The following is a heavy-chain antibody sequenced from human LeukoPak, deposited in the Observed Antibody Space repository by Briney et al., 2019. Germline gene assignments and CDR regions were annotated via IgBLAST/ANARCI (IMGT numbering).Heavy chain of an antibody. V-gene: IGHV1-18*04. Sequence: ASVKVSCKASGYTFTGYYMHWVRQAPGQGLEWMGWISAYNGNTNYAQKLQGRVTMTTDTSTSTAYMELRSLRSDDTAVYYCAREEVTIFGVVIYDAFDIWGQGTMVTVSS. CDR1: GYTFTGYY. D-gene: IGHD3-3*01. J-gene: IGHJ3*02. CDR3: AREEVTIFGVVIYDAFDI. CDR2: ISAYNGNT.